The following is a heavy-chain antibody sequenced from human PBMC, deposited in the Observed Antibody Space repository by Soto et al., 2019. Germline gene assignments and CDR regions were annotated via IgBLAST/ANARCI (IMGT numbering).Heavy chain of an antibody. J-gene: IGHJ1*01. CDR3: ARGGSSWSAEYYEH. Sequence: AASVKVSCKASGYTFTNYGISWVRQAPGQGPEWMGWIGGFNGNTKYARKVQGRVTLTTDTSATTAYMELRGLRSDDTAVYYCARGGSSWSAEYYEHWGQGTLVTVSS. CDR1: GYTFTNYG. V-gene: IGHV1-18*04. CDR2: IGGFNGNT. D-gene: IGHD6-13*01.